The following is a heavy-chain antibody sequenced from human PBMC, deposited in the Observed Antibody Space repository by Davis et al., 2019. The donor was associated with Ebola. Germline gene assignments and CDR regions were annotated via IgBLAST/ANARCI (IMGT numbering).Heavy chain of an antibody. CDR2: IKQDGSEK. CDR3: ARDRLELFTARMDV. CDR1: GFTFSSYW. D-gene: IGHD1-7*01. J-gene: IGHJ6*02. Sequence: GGSLRLSCAASGFTFSSYWMSWVRQAPGKGLEWVANIKQDGSEKYYVDSVKGRFTISKDNAKNSLYLQMNSLRAEDTAVYYCARDRLELFTARMDVWGQGTTVTVSS. V-gene: IGHV3-7*01.